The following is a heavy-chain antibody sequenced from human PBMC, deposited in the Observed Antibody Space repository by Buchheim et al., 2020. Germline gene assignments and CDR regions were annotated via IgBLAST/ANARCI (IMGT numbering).Heavy chain of an antibody. CDR1: GGSISSGDYY. CDR3: ARGNSYGIDS. Sequence: QVQLQESGPGLVKPSQTLSLTCTVSGGSISSGDYYWSWIRQPPGKGLEWIGYVYYSGDTYYNPSLKSRLTMSEDTSQNQISLKLSSVTAADTAVYYCARGNSYGIDSWGQGTL. V-gene: IGHV4-30-4*01. D-gene: IGHD5-18*01. CDR2: VYYSGDT. J-gene: IGHJ4*02.